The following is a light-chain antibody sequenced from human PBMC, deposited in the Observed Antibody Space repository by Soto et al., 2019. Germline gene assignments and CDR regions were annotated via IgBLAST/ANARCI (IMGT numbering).Light chain of an antibody. Sequence: DIQMTQSPSSLSASVGDRVTITCRASQSISSYLNWYQQKPGKAPKLLIYAASSLQSGVPSRFSGSGSGTDFNLTISSLQPEDFATYYCQQSYSTPMYTFGQGTKLELK. J-gene: IGKJ2*01. CDR1: QSISSY. CDR2: AAS. V-gene: IGKV1-39*01. CDR3: QQSYSTPMYT.